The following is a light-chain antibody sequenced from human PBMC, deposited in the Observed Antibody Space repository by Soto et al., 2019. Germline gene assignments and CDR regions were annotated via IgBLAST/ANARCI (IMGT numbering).Light chain of an antibody. Sequence: QSVLTQPPSVSGAPGQRVTISCTGSSSNIGAGYDVHWYQQLPGTAPKLLIYGNSNRPSGVPDRFSGSKSGTSASLAITGLQADDEANYYCSSYTSTNTPYVFGTGTKLTVL. CDR2: GNS. J-gene: IGLJ1*01. CDR3: SSYTSTNTPYV. CDR1: SSNIGAGYD. V-gene: IGLV1-40*01.